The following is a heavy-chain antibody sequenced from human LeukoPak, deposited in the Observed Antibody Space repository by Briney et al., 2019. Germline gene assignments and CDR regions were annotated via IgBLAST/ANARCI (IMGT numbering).Heavy chain of an antibody. CDR1: GFTFSRYW. D-gene: IGHD5-12*01. CDR2: IKEDGSEK. Sequence: PGGSLRLSCATSGFTFSRYWMTWVRQAPGKGLEWVASIKEDGSEKYHVDSVKGRFTVSRDNAKNSLYLQMNSLRVEDTAVYYCARDTGYHTFDYWGQGTLVTVS. V-gene: IGHV3-7*05. J-gene: IGHJ4*02. CDR3: ARDTGYHTFDY.